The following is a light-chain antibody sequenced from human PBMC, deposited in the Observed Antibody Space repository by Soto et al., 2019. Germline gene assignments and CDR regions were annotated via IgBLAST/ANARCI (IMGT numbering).Light chain of an antibody. CDR1: QSISSSS. V-gene: IGKV3-20*01. CDR2: GAS. Sequence: EIVLTQSPGTLSFSPGERATLSCRGSQSISSSSLVWYQQKTGQAPRLLIYGASSRATGIPDRFSGSGSGTDFTLTISRLEPEDFAVYYCQQYGTSPPITFGQGTRLEIK. J-gene: IGKJ5*01. CDR3: QQYGTSPPIT.